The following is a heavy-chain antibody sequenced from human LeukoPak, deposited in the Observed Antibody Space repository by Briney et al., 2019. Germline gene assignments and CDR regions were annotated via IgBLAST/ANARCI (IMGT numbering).Heavy chain of an antibody. CDR1: GFTFSSYG. D-gene: IGHD3-3*01. Sequence: AGGSLRLSCAASGFTFSSYGMHWVRQAPGKGLEWVAFIRYDGSNKYYADSVKGRFTISRDNAKNSLYLQMNSLRAEDTAVYYCARRITIFGVAYDYWGQGTLVTVSS. CDR3: ARRITIFGVAYDY. V-gene: IGHV3-30*02. CDR2: IRYDGSNK. J-gene: IGHJ4*02.